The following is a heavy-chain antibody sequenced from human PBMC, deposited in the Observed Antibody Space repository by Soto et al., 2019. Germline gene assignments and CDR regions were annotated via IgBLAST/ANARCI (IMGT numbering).Heavy chain of an antibody. CDR3: ARHLRGAVGSGSYLGTLDY. CDR2: IYYSGST. V-gene: IGHV4-39*01. J-gene: IGHJ4*02. CDR1: GGSISSSSYY. D-gene: IGHD3-10*01. Sequence: QLQLQESGPGLVKPSETLSLTCTVSGGSISSSSYYWGWIRQPPGKGLEWIGSIYYSGSTYYNPSLKSRVTISGDASKNQFSLKLSSVTAADTAVYYCARHLRGAVGSGSYLGTLDYWGQGTLVTVSS.